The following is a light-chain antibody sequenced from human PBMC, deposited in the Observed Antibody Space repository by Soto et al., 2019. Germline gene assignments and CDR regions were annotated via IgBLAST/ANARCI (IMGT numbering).Light chain of an antibody. J-gene: IGKJ2*01. CDR3: KQSYSTLVT. CDR2: AAS. CDR1: QSISSY. V-gene: IGKV1-39*01. Sequence: DIPMTQSPSSLSASVGDRVTITCRASQSISSYLNWYQQKPGKAPKLLIYAASSLQSGVPSRFSGSGSGTDFTLTISSLQPEDFATYYCKQSYSTLVTFGQGTKLEIK.